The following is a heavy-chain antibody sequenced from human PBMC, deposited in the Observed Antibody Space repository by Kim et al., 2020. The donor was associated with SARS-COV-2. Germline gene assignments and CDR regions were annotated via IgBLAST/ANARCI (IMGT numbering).Heavy chain of an antibody. V-gene: IGHV5-51*01. D-gene: IGHD3-9*01. J-gene: IGHJ4*02. CDR1: GYSFTSYW. CDR2: IYPGDSDT. Sequence: GESLKISCKGSGYSFTSYWIGWVRQMPGKGLEWMGIIYPGDSDTRYSPSFQGQVTISADKSISTAYLQWSSLKASDTAMYYCASSRYSPIRYFDWANLDYWGQGPLVTVSS. CDR3: ASSRYSPIRYFDWANLDY.